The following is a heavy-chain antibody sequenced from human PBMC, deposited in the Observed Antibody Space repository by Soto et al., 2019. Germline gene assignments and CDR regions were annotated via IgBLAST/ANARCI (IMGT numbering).Heavy chain of an antibody. Sequence: QVQLQESGPGLVKPSETLSLTCTVSSDSITNYYWSWIRQSPGKGLEWIGYIHDSGRSNYNPSLKSGGKTSVETSKRQFSLKLTSVTAADTAVYYCARGGGTRGWYWGQGTLVTVSS. CDR3: ARGGGTRGWY. V-gene: IGHV4-59*01. D-gene: IGHD3-16*01. CDR1: SDSITNYY. J-gene: IGHJ4*02. CDR2: IHDSGRS.